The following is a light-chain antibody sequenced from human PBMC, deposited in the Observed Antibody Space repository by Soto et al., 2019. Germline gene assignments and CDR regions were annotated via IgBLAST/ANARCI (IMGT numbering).Light chain of an antibody. Sequence: QSALTQPASVSGSPGQSITISCTGSSSDVGAYNYVSWYQQHPGKAPRLMIYEVTNRPSGVSNRFSGSKSGYTASLTISGLRAEDEADYYCSSYTSGSTLVVFGGGTQLTVL. CDR3: SSYTSGSTLVV. V-gene: IGLV2-14*01. J-gene: IGLJ2*01. CDR2: EVT. CDR1: SSDVGAYNY.